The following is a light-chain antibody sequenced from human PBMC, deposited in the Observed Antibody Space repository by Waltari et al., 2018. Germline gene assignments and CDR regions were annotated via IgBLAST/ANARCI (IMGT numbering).Light chain of an antibody. Sequence: QSVLTQPPSVSGAPGPRVTISCTGSGSNIGAGYDVTWYQQLPRAAPKLLLYGSTSRPLGVPDRFFGSTSGTSASLAITGLQAEDEADYYCQSYDTSLSVVFGGGTKLTVL. CDR3: QSYDTSLSVV. CDR1: GSNIGAGYD. CDR2: GST. J-gene: IGLJ3*02. V-gene: IGLV1-40*01.